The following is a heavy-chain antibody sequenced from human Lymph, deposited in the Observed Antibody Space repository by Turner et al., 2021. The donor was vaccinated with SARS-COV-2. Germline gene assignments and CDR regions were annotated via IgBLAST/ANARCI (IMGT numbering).Heavy chain of an antibody. Sequence: QVQLVQSGAEVKKPGASVKVSCMASGYTFTRYDINWVRQATGQGLGWMGWMDPNSGNTGYAQKFQGRVTMTRNTSISTAYMELSSLRSEDTAVYYCARAAQLTVWFDPWGQGTLVTVSS. CDR3: ARAAQLTVWFDP. V-gene: IGHV1-8*01. CDR2: MDPNSGNT. J-gene: IGHJ5*02. CDR1: GYTFTRYD. D-gene: IGHD3-9*01.